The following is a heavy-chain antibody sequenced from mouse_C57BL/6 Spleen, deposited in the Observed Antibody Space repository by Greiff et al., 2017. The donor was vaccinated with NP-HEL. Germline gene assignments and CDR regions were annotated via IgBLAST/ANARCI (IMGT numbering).Heavy chain of an antibody. Sequence: EVQRVESVAELVRPGASVKLSCTASGFNIKNTYMHWVKQRPEQGLEWIGRIDPANGNTKYAPKFQGKATITADPSSNTAYLQLSSLTSEDTAIYYCAPTSYYYYGSRDSYFDVWGTGTTVTVSS. D-gene: IGHD1-1*01. J-gene: IGHJ1*03. CDR2: IDPANGNT. V-gene: IGHV14-3*01. CDR3: APTSYYYYGSRDSYFDV. CDR1: GFNIKNTY.